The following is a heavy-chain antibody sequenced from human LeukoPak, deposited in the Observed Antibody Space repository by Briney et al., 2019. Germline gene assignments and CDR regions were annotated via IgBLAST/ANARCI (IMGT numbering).Heavy chain of an antibody. J-gene: IGHJ4*02. V-gene: IGHV3-49*04. CDR3: TRDQTPYY. CDR1: GFTFGNYA. CDR2: IRSKVNGGTP. Sequence: TGGSLRLSCTASGFTFGNYAMTWVRQAPGKGLEWVGFIRSKVNGGTPEYAASVKGGFTISRDDSKGIAYLQMNSLRTEDTAVYYCTRDQTPYYWGQGTLVTVSS.